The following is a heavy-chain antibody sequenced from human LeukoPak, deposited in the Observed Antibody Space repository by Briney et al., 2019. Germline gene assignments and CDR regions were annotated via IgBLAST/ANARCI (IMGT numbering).Heavy chain of an antibody. V-gene: IGHV3-23*01. Sequence: GVSLRLSCAPWGLPFSSYAVSWVRQAPGKGLEGVSANSGSGGSTYYADSVKGRFTISRDNSKNTLYLQMNSLRAEDTAVYYCAKTPTDWFDPWGQGTLVTVSS. CDR3: AKTPTDWFDP. CDR2: NSGSGGST. J-gene: IGHJ5*02. CDR1: GLPFSSYA.